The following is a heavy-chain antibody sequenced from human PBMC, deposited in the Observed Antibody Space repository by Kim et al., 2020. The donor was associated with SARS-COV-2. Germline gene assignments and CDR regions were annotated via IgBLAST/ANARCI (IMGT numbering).Heavy chain of an antibody. D-gene: IGHD3-22*01. Sequence: GGSLRLSCAASGFTFSSYWMHWVRQAPGKGLVWVSRTNSDGSSTSYADSVKGRFTISRDNAKNTLYLQMNSLRAEDTAVYYCARACDSSGCPLDYWGQGTLVTVSS. CDR1: GFTFSSYW. CDR2: TNSDGSST. J-gene: IGHJ4*02. V-gene: IGHV3-74*01. CDR3: ARACDSSGCPLDY.